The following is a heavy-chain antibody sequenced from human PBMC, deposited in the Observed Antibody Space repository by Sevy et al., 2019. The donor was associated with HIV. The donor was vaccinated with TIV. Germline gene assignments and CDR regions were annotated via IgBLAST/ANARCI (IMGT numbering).Heavy chain of an antibody. CDR1: GYSFTSYW. J-gene: IGHJ6*03. Sequence: ESLNISCEGSGYSFTSYWIAWVRQMPGKGLEWMGIIYPGDSGTRYSPSFQGQVTISVDKSISTAYLQWTSLKASDTAVYYCARHLPAVVPAAKSPLFYYMDVWGKGTTVTVSS. D-gene: IGHD2-2*01. V-gene: IGHV5-51*01. CDR3: ARHLPAVVPAAKSPLFYYMDV. CDR2: IYPGDSGT.